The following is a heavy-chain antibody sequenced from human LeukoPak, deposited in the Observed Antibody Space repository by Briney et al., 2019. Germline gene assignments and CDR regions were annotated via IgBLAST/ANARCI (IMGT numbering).Heavy chain of an antibody. V-gene: IGHV3-30*03. CDR2: ISYDGSNK. CDR1: GFTFSSYG. D-gene: IGHD6-13*01. Sequence: PGGSLRLSCAASGFTFSSYGMHWVRQAPGKGLEWVAVISYDGSNKYYADSVKGRFTISRDNSKNTLYLQMNSLRAEDTAVYYCARFRASPIYSSSPYYFDYWGQGTLVTVSS. J-gene: IGHJ4*02. CDR3: ARFRASPIYSSSPYYFDY.